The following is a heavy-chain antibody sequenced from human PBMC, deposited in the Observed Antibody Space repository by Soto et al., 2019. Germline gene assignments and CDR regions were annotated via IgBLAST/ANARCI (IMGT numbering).Heavy chain of an antibody. D-gene: IGHD1-26*01. CDR3: ARHRHPRGTVGATSPLDP. V-gene: IGHV3-53*01. CDR1: GFSVSSNY. CDR2: HYSGGST. Sequence: LRLSYAISGFSVSSNYLSWVRQAPGKGLEWVSVHYSGGSTYYADSVQGRFTISRDKSNNTLYLQMRRVRAEDTAVYFCARHRHPRGTVGATSPLDPWGQGTQVTVSS. J-gene: IGHJ5*02.